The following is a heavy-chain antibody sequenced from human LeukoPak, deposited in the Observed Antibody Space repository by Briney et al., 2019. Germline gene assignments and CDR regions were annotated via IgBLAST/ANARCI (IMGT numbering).Heavy chain of an antibody. CDR1: GFTFSSYW. J-gene: IGHJ4*02. CDR2: IKRDGSDK. CDR3: ARALYNRGWYPDYFDS. D-gene: IGHD6-19*01. V-gene: IGHV3-7*01. Sequence: PGGSLRLSCAASGFTFSSYWMSWVRQAPGKGLEWVANIKRDGSDKYYVGSVEGRFTIPRDNDKNSLYLQMSSLRAEDTAIYYCARALYNRGWYPDYFDSWGQGALVTVSS.